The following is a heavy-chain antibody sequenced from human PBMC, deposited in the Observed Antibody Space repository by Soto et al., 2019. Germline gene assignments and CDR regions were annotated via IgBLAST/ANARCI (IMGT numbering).Heavy chain of an antibody. D-gene: IGHD3-10*01. J-gene: IGHJ3*02. Sequence: SATLSVTWAVYGAPFSGYYWTWIRQPPGKGLEWIGEINHTGSTKYNPSLKSRVTISLDTSKNQFSLSLRSVTAADTAVYYCAHPRGFGVFDAYDIWGQGTMVTVSS. CDR1: GAPFSGYY. V-gene: IGHV4-34*01. CDR3: AHPRGFGVFDAYDI. CDR2: INHTGST.